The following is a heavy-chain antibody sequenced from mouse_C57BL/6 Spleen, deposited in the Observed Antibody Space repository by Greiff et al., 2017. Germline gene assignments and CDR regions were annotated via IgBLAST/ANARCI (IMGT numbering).Heavy chain of an antibody. D-gene: IGHD1-3*01. CDR3: ARSYKGEGFAY. Sequence: QVQLQQSGAELVKPGASVKLSCKASGYTFTSYWMQWVKQRPGQGLEWIGEIDPSDSYTNYNQKFKGKATLTVDTSSSTAYMQLSSLTSEDSAVYYCARSYKGEGFAYWGQGTLVTVSA. CDR1: GYTFTSYW. J-gene: IGHJ3*01. V-gene: IGHV1-50*01. CDR2: IDPSDSYT.